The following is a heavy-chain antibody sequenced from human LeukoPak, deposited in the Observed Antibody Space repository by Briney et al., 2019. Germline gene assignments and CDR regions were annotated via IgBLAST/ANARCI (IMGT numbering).Heavy chain of an antibody. CDR2: IHPSGIF. CDR1: GGSCDDYY. CDR3: ARGRDRSKAGDH. Sequence: SETLSLTCAVYGGSCDDYYCSWLRQPPGKGLEWIGEIHPSGIFYYNSSLLSRATISIATPKSQFSLRLTSVTAADTAFYYCARGRDRSKAGDHWGQGSLVTVS. J-gene: IGHJ4*02. V-gene: IGHV4-34*01.